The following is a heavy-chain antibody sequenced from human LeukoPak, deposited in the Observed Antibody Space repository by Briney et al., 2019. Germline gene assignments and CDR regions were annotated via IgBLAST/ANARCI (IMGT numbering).Heavy chain of an antibody. J-gene: IGHJ3*02. CDR1: GGSLSSYY. Sequence: SETLSLTCTVSGGSLSSYYWSWIRQPPGKGLEWIGYIYYSGSTNYNPSLKSRVTISVDTSKNQFSLKLSSVTAADTAVYYCAGEMATIRVYAFDIWGQGTMVTVSS. D-gene: IGHD5-24*01. CDR2: IYYSGST. V-gene: IGHV4-59*01. CDR3: AGEMATIRVYAFDI.